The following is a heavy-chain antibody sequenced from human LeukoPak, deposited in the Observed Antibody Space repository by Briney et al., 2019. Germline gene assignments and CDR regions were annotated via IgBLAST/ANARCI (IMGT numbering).Heavy chain of an antibody. CDR1: GYTFTSYD. V-gene: IGHV1-8*03. CDR3: ARVYCSGGSCFELFDY. Sequence: ASVKVSCKASGYTFTSYDINWVRQATGQGLEWMGWMNPNSGNTGYAQKFQGRVTITRNTSISTAYMELSSLRSEDTAVYYCARVYCSGGSCFELFDYWGQGTLVTVSS. J-gene: IGHJ4*02. D-gene: IGHD2-15*01. CDR2: MNPNSGNT.